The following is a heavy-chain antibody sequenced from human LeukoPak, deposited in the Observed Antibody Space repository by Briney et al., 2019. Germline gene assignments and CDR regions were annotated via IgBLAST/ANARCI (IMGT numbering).Heavy chain of an antibody. J-gene: IGHJ1*01. CDR3: ARSRGVLDYFHH. Sequence: SSGTLSLTCTVSGGSISSYYWNWIRQPPGKGLEWIGYIYYSGSTNYNPSLKSRVTISVDRSKNQFSLKLSSVTAADTAVYYCARSRGVLDYFHHWGQGTLVTVSS. V-gene: IGHV4-59*01. CDR1: GGSISSYY. CDR2: IYYSGST. D-gene: IGHD3-3*01.